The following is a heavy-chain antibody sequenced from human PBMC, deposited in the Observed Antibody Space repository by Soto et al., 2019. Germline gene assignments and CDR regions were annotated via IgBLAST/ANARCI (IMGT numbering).Heavy chain of an antibody. CDR1: GYSISSGYY. CDR2: IYHGGST. Sequence: SETLSLTCAVSGYSISSGYYWGWLRQPPGKGLEWLGSIYHGGSTYYNPSLNSRVTLSIDMTNNHVSLILNSVTAADTAVYYCARVGPWVPYYYDSSPYTFENWFDPWGQGTLVTVSS. V-gene: IGHV4-38-2*01. CDR3: ARVGPWVPYYYDSSPYTFENWFDP. J-gene: IGHJ5*02. D-gene: IGHD3-22*01.